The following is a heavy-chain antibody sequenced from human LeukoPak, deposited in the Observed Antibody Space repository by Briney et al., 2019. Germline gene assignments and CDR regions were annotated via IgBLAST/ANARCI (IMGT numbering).Heavy chain of an antibody. Sequence: ASVKVSCKASGYTFTSYGISWVRQAPGQGLEWMGWISAYNGNTNYAQKLQGRVTMTTDTSTSTAYMELSRLRSDDTAVYYCAREVSSSSSYDYWGQGTLVTVSS. J-gene: IGHJ4*02. CDR3: AREVSSSSSYDY. D-gene: IGHD6-6*01. CDR2: ISAYNGNT. CDR1: GYTFTSYG. V-gene: IGHV1-18*01.